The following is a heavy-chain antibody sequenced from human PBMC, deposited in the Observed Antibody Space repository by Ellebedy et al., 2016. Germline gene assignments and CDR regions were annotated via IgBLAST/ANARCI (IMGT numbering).Heavy chain of an antibody. D-gene: IGHD2-2*01. CDR2: ISGGGGST. V-gene: IGHV3-23*01. Sequence: GESLKISXAASGFTFSNYAMTWVRQAPGKGLEWVSTISGGGGSTNYADSVKGRFSISRDNSKNTLSLQMNSLRAEDAAIYYCAREDCVTTNCYGRPSGDFDFWGQGALVTVSS. CDR3: AREDCVTTNCYGRPSGDFDF. J-gene: IGHJ4*02. CDR1: GFTFSNYA.